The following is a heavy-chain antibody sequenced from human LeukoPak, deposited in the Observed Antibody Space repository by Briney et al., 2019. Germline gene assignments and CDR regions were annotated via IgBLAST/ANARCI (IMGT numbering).Heavy chain of an antibody. CDR1: GFTFSDYY. CDR2: ISSSGSTI. D-gene: IGHD1-14*01. V-gene: IGHV3-11*04. J-gene: IGHJ3*02. Sequence: GGSLRLSCAASGFTFSDYYMSWIRQAPGKGLEWGSYISSSGSTIYYADSVKGRFTISRDNAKNSLYLQMNSLRAEDTAVYYCARAFRDRYNWNHGAFDIWGQGTMVTVSS. CDR3: ARAFRDRYNWNHGAFDI.